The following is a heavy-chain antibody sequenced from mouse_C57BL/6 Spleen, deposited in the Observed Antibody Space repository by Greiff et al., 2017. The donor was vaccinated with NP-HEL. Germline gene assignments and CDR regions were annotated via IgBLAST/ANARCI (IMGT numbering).Heavy chain of an antibody. CDR3: ASPYYGSLYYAMDY. CDR1: GFTFSDYG. Sequence: EVKLMESGGGLVKPGGSLKLSCAASGFTFSDYGMHWVRQAPEKGLEWVAYISSGSSTIYYADTVKGRFTISRDNATNTLFLQMTSLRSEDTAMYYCASPYYGSLYYAMDYWGQGTSVTVSS. V-gene: IGHV5-17*01. J-gene: IGHJ4*01. D-gene: IGHD1-1*01. CDR2: ISSGSSTI.